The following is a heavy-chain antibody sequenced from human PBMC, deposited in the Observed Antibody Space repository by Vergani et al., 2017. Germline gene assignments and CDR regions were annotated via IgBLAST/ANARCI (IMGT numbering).Heavy chain of an antibody. CDR2: IYTSGST. D-gene: IGHD3-16*01. J-gene: IGHJ5*02. V-gene: IGHV4-4*07. CDR1: GGSISSYY. Sequence: QVQLQESGPGLVKPSETLSLTCTVSGGSISSYYWSWIRQPAGKGLEWIGRIYTSGSTNYNPSIKSRVTMSVDTAKNQFSLKLSSVPAADKAVYYCARDNDYIWGSSNWFDPWGQGTLVTVSS. CDR3: ARDNDYIWGSSNWFDP.